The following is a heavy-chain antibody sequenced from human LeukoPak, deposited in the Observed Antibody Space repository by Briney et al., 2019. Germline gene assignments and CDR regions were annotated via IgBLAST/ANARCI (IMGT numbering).Heavy chain of an antibody. D-gene: IGHD3-16*01. CDR1: GFTFNDYY. V-gene: IGHV3-11*04. CDR3: ARGDYYDYVWGTARWVH. Sequence: GGSLRLSCAASGFTFNDYYMSWIRQAPGKGLEWVSYISSSGSTIYYAGSVKGRFTISRDNSKNTLYLQMNSLRAEDTAVYYCARGDYYDYVWGTARWVHWGQGTLVTVSS. CDR2: ISSSGSTI. J-gene: IGHJ4*02.